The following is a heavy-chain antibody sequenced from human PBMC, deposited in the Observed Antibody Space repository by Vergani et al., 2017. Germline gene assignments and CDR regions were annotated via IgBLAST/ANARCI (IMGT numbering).Heavy chain of an antibody. Sequence: EVQLVESGGHLVQPGGSLRLSCAASGFTVSSNYMSWVRQAPGKGLEWVSVIYSGGSTYYADSVKGRFTISRDNSKNTLYLQMNSLRAEDTAVYYCARARGDRHYYYYYGMDVWGQGTTVTVSS. CDR3: ARARGDRHYYYYYGMDV. V-gene: IGHV3-66*01. CDR2: IYSGGST. CDR1: GFTVSSNY. J-gene: IGHJ6*02. D-gene: IGHD2-21*02.